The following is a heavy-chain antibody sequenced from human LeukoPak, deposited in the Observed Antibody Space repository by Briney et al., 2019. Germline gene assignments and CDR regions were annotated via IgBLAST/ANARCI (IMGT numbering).Heavy chain of an antibody. CDR2: ISAYNGNT. Sequence: ASVKVSCKASGYTFTSYGISWVRQAPGQGLEWMGWISAYNGNTNYAQKLQGRVTMTTDTSTSTAYMELRSLRSDDTAVYYCARVMYYDFWSGYYPGYYYYGMDVWGQGTTVTVSS. V-gene: IGHV1-18*01. CDR1: GYTFTSYG. CDR3: ARVMYYDFWSGYYPGYYYYGMDV. D-gene: IGHD3-3*01. J-gene: IGHJ6*02.